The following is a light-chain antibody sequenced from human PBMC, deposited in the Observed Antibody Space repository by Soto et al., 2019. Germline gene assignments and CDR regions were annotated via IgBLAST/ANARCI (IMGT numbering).Light chain of an antibody. Sequence: AIQLTQSPSSLSASVGDRVTITCRASQGISSALDWYQQKPGKAPKLLIYDASSLESGVPSRFSGSGSGTDFTLTISSLQPEDFATYYCQQFNSYPSTFGGGTKVEIK. V-gene: IGKV1-13*02. CDR3: QQFNSYPST. J-gene: IGKJ4*01. CDR1: QGISSA. CDR2: DAS.